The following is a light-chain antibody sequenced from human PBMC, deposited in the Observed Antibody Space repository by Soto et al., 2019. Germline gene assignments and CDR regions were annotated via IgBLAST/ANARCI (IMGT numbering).Light chain of an antibody. Sequence: DIQMTQSPSTLSASVGDRVTISCRASQSINSWLAWYQQKPGKAPKLLIYKASTLETGVPSRFSGSASGTEFTLTISSLQPDDFATYYCLQYIYYWTFGQGTTV. CDR1: QSINSW. J-gene: IGKJ1*01. CDR2: KAS. V-gene: IGKV1-5*03. CDR3: LQYIYYWT.